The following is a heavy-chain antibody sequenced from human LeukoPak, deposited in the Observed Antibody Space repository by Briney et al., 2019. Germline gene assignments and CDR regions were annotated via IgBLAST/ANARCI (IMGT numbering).Heavy chain of an antibody. J-gene: IGHJ4*02. V-gene: IGHV3-21*01. CDR1: GFTFSSHT. CDR2: ITSSSSYI. D-gene: IGHD3-22*01. Sequence: PGGSLRLSCAASGFTFSSHTMNWVRRAPGKGLEWVSSITSSSSYIYYADSVKGRFTISRDNAKNSLYLQMNSLRAEDTAVYYCARDETYYYYFDYWGQGTLVSVSS. CDR3: ARDETYYYYFDY.